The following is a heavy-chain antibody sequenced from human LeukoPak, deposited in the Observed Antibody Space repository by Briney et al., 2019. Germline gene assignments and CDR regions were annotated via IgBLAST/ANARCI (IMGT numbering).Heavy chain of an antibody. J-gene: IGHJ4*02. CDR2: SIPLFGTA. D-gene: IGHD3-22*01. CDR3: ARGVADDRSGYFSS. V-gene: IGHV1-69*05. Sequence: SVKVSCKASGATFSSYSVNWMRQTPGQGLEWMGGSIPLFGTANYAQRFQGRVTMTTDESTRTAYMELSSLTSQDTAVYYCARGVADDRSGYFSSWGQGTLVTVSS. CDR1: GATFSSYS.